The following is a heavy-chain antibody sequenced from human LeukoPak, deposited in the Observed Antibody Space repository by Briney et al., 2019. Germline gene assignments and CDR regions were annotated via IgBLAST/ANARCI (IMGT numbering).Heavy chain of an antibody. CDR1: GGSISSSSYY. J-gene: IGHJ3*02. CDR3: ARGEGMALVVENAFDI. D-gene: IGHD2-21*01. Sequence: SETLSLTCTVSGGSISSSSYYWGWIRQPPGKGLEWIGSIYDSGSTYHNPSLKSRVTISVDTSKNQFSLNLNSVTAADTAVYYCARGEGMALVVENAFDIWGQGTMVTVSS. V-gene: IGHV4-39*07. CDR2: IYDSGST.